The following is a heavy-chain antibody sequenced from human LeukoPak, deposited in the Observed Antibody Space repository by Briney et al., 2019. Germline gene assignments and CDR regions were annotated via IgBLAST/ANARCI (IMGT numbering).Heavy chain of an antibody. CDR2: IIPTFGTA. CDR1: GGTFSSYA. Sequence: SVKVSCKASGGTFSSYAISWVRQAPGQGLEWMGRIIPTFGTANYAQKFQGRVTITADKSTSTAYMELSSLRSEDTAVYYCARGHTGKAPNWFDPWGQGTLVTVSS. V-gene: IGHV1-69*06. CDR3: ARGHTGKAPNWFDP. D-gene: IGHD3-10*01. J-gene: IGHJ5*02.